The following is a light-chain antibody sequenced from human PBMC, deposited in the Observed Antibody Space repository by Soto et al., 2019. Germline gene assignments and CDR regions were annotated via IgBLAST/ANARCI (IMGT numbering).Light chain of an antibody. CDR2: QGS. V-gene: IGKV2-30*01. J-gene: IGKJ1*01. CDR1: QGLVYSDGNPF. Sequence: DVVMTQSPLSLSVTLGQPASISCRSSQGLVYSDGNPFLNWFHQRPGQSPRRLIYQGSNRDSGVPDRFSGSGSGTDYTLTISRVEAEDVGIYYCVQGTHWPWTFGQGTKVEIK. CDR3: VQGTHWPWT.